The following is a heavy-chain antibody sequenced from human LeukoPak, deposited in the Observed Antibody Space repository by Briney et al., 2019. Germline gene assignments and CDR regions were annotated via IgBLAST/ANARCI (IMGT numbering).Heavy chain of an antibody. Sequence: SVKVSCKASGGTFSSYAISWVRQAPGQGLEWMGRIIPILGIANYAQKFQGRVTITADKSTSTAYMELSSLRSEDTAVYYCLVAATRGYYYGMDVWGQGTTVTVSS. CDR2: IIPILGIA. D-gene: IGHD2-15*01. CDR1: GGTFSSYA. V-gene: IGHV1-69*04. CDR3: LVAATRGYYYGMDV. J-gene: IGHJ6*02.